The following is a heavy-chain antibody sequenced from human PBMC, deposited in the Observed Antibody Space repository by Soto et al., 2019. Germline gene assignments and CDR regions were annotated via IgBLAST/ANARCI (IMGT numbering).Heavy chain of an antibody. CDR3: ARVSFNALLRFPFDL. J-gene: IGHJ4*02. D-gene: IGHD5-12*01. V-gene: IGHV1-8*01. CDR2: MNPNSGST. Sequence: QVQRVQSGAEVKKPGASVKVSCKASGYSFTSYDVNWVRQASGQGLEWMGWMNPNSGSTVIAQKFQGRVTMPRDSSISTAYMELSSLRPDDSAIYYCARVSFNALLRFPFDLWGQGTEVTVSS. CDR1: GYSFTSYD.